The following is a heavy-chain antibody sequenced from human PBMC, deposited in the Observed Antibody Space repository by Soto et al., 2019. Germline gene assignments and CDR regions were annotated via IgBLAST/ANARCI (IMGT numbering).Heavy chain of an antibody. CDR3: ARETVAGTDNWFDP. V-gene: IGHV4-4*07. J-gene: IGHJ5*02. D-gene: IGHD6-19*01. CDR1: GGSISTYY. Sequence: PSGTLYLNCTVSGGSISTYYWNWIRQPAGKRLEWLGRIYTSGYTKYNPSLKSRVTMSLDTSKRQFSLKLSSVTAADTAVYYCARETVAGTDNWFDPWGQGILVTVSS. CDR2: IYTSGYT.